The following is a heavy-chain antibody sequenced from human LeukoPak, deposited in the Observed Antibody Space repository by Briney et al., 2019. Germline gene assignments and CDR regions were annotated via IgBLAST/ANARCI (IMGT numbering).Heavy chain of an antibody. J-gene: IGHJ3*01. D-gene: IGHD6-25*01. V-gene: IGHV4-34*01. Sequence: SETLSLTCAVYGGSFSGYYWSWIRQPPGKGLEWIGEINHSGSTNYNPSLKSRVTISIDTSKNQFPLKLSSVTAADTAVYYCARAAAGGDDPFDVWGQGSLIIVSS. CDR1: GGSFSGYY. CDR3: ARAAAGGDDPFDV. CDR2: INHSGST.